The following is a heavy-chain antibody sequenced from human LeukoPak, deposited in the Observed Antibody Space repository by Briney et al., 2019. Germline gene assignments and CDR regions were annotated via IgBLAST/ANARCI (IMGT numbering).Heavy chain of an antibody. CDR3: AETGYSSGWYYFDY. CDR2: IIPIFGTA. Sequence: GASVKVSCKASGGTFSSYAISWVRQAPGQGLEWVGGIIPIFGTANYAQKFQGRVTITADESTSTAYMELSSLRSEDTAVYYCAETGYSSGWYYFDYWGQGTLVTVSS. J-gene: IGHJ4*02. D-gene: IGHD6-19*01. CDR1: GGTFSSYA. V-gene: IGHV1-69*13.